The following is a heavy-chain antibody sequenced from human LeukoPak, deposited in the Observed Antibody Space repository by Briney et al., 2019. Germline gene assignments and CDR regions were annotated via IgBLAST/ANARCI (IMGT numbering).Heavy chain of an antibody. CDR2: INQSGST. CDR1: GGSLSPYY. D-gene: IGHD3-22*01. J-gene: IGHJ4*02. CDR3: ATLGGLYYESHGYPDFDH. Sequence: NASGTLSLTCSVSGGSLSPYYWSWIRQPPGGGLEWLGEINQSGSTNYNPSLKSRVTISVEKFKNQFSLEVTSVTAADTAIYYCATLGGLYYESHGYPDFDHWGKGTLVTVSS. V-gene: IGHV4-34*01.